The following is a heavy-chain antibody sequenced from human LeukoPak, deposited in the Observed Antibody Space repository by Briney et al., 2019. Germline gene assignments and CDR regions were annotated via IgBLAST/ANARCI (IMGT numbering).Heavy chain of an antibody. CDR3: ARDYGYYYGSGSYDIPD. D-gene: IGHD3-10*01. Sequence: GGSLRLSCAASGLTFSSYAMHWVRQAPGKGLEWVAVISYDGSNKYYADSVKGRFTISRDNSRNTLYLQMNSLRAEDTAVYYCARDYGYYYGSGSYDIPDWGQGTLVTVSS. V-gene: IGHV3-30-3*01. CDR2: ISYDGSNK. J-gene: IGHJ4*02. CDR1: GLTFSSYA.